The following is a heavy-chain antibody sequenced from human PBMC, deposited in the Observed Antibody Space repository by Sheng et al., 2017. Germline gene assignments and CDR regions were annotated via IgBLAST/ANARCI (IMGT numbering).Heavy chain of an antibody. V-gene: IGHV4-34*01. D-gene: IGHD3-10*01. CDR3: ARGRNITMVRGVPKRRNWFDP. CDR2: INHRGST. CDR1: GESFSGYY. J-gene: IGHJ5*02. Sequence: QVQLQQWGAGLLKPSETLSLTCTVYGESFSGYYWSWIRQHPGKGLEWIGEINHRGSTNYNPSLKSRVIILVDTSKNQFSLNLSSVTAADTAFYYCARGRNITMVRGVPKRRNWFDPWGHGTLVTVSS.